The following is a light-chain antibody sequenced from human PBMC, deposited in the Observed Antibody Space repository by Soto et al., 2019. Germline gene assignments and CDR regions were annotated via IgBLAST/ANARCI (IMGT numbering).Light chain of an antibody. CDR1: QSVSINY. CDR2: GAS. Sequence: EIVLTQSPGTLSLSPGETATLSCRASQSVSINYLAWYQQKPGQAPRLLIYGASGRATGIPDRFSGSESGKDPTRTNNRLEAEDSAGYYCQQYGTSPRTFGQGTKVEIK. V-gene: IGKV3-20*01. J-gene: IGKJ1*01. CDR3: QQYGTSPRT.